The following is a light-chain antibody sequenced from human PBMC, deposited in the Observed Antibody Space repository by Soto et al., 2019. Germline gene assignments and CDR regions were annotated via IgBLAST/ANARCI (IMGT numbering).Light chain of an antibody. CDR1: QSIGGW. J-gene: IGKJ1*01. V-gene: IGKV1-5*03. CDR3: QQYANMGT. CDR2: KSS. Sequence: DIQMTQSPSTLSASVGDRVTITCRASQSIGGWLAWYQQKPGTAPKLLIYKSSNLKDGVPSSFSGSGSGTEFTLTISSLQPEDFATYFCQQYANMGTFGQGTKV.